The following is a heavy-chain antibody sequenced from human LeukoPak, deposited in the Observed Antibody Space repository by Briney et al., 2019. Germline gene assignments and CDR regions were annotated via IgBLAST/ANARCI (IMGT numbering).Heavy chain of an antibody. V-gene: IGHV3-53*01. J-gene: IGHJ4*02. CDR3: VIAVAGQFDY. D-gene: IGHD6-19*01. CDR1: GFTFSSYA. Sequence: PGGSLRLSCAASGFTFSSYAMSWVRQAPGKGLEWVSVIYSGGSTYYADSVKGRFTISRDNSKNTLYLQMNSLRAEDTAVYYCVIAVAGQFDYWGQGTLVTVSS. CDR2: IYSGGST.